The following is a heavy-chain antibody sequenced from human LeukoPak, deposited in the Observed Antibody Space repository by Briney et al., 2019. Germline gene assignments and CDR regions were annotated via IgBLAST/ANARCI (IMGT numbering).Heavy chain of an antibody. Sequence: GSLRLSCVASGFTFSTYGMSWVRQAPGKGLEWVANIKQDGSEKYYVDSVKGRFTISRDNAKNSLYLQMNSLRAEDTAVYYCARDRGTVTHYFDYWGQGTLVTVSS. V-gene: IGHV3-7*01. CDR1: GFTFSTYG. CDR3: ARDRGTVTHYFDY. D-gene: IGHD4-17*01. J-gene: IGHJ4*02. CDR2: IKQDGSEK.